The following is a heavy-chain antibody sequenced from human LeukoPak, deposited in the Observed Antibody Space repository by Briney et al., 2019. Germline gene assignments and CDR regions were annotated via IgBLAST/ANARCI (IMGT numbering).Heavy chain of an antibody. CDR3: ASPRGVMTAGPFFDN. CDR2: ISSSGSTT. D-gene: IGHD2-21*02. J-gene: IGHJ4*01. CDR1: GFSFSDYY. Sequence: GSLRLSCAASGFSFSDYYMSWMRQAPGKGLEWVAYISSSGSTTNYADSVKGRFSISRDNAKKSLYLQMNSLRAEDTAVYYCASPRGVMTAGPFFDNWGQGTLVTVSS. V-gene: IGHV3-11*01.